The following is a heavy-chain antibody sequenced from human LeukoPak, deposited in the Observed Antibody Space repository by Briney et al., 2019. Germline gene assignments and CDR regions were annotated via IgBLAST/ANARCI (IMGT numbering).Heavy chain of an antibody. CDR2: ISSSCSTI. CDR1: GFTFSDYY. CDR3: ARESLNYYDTSDYVDY. V-gene: IGHV3-11*01. J-gene: IGHJ4*02. Sequence: GGSLRLSCAASGFTFSDYYMSWIRQAPGKGLEWVSYISSSCSTIYYADSVKGRFTISRDNAKNPLYLQMNSLRAEDTAVYYCARESLNYYDTSDYVDYWGQGTRVTVSS. D-gene: IGHD3-22*01.